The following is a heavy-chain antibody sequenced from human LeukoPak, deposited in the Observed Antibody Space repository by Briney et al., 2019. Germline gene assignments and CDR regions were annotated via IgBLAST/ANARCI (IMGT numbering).Heavy chain of an antibody. CDR3: AREDCSGDSCSNSIDY. CDR1: GFTFRSYW. Sequence: GGSLRLSCVASGFTFRSYWMSWVRQAPGKGPEWVANIKEDGSEKYYVDSVKGRFTISRDNAKNSLYLQMSSLRAKDTAVYYCAREDCSGDSCSNSIDYWGQGTLVTVSS. J-gene: IGHJ4*02. D-gene: IGHD2-15*01. CDR2: IKEDGSEK. V-gene: IGHV3-7*01.